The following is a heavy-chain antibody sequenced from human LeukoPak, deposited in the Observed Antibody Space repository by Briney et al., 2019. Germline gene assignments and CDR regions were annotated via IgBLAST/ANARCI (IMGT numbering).Heavy chain of an antibody. D-gene: IGHD2-2*02. Sequence: ASAKVSCKASGYSFSGHGITWVRQAPGRGLEWMGWISAYNGNTKYAQNLQGRVTMTTDISTSTAYMELRSLRSDDTAVYYCARPGADCGSAGCYTYPYYGLDVWGQGTTVTVSS. CDR1: GYSFSGHG. CDR3: ARPGADCGSAGCYTYPYYGLDV. J-gene: IGHJ6*02. CDR2: ISAYNGNT. V-gene: IGHV1-18*01.